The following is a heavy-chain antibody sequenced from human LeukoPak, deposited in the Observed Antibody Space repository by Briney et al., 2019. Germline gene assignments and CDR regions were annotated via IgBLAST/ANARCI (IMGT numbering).Heavy chain of an antibody. CDR2: IYDGGKT. CDR1: GFTVSSNY. CDR3: TRLYYGAIDY. V-gene: IGHV3-53*01. Sequence: GGSLRLSCAASGFTVSSNYMSCVRQGPGKGLEWVSIIYDGGKTYYADSVKGRLTISRDNSKNTLYLQMNSLRAEHTAVYYCTRLYYGAIDYWGQGTLVTVSS. J-gene: IGHJ4*02. D-gene: IGHD4-17*01.